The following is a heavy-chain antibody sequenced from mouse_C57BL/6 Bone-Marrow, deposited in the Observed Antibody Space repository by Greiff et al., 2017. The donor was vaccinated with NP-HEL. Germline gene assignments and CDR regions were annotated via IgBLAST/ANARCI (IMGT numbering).Heavy chain of an antibody. V-gene: IGHV3-8*01. D-gene: IGHD2-2*01. CDR2: ISYSGST. CDR1: GYSITSDY. J-gene: IGHJ4*01. Sequence: EVKLVESGPGLAKPSQTLSLTCSVPGYSITSDYWNWIRKFPGNKLEYMGYISYSGSTYYNPSPKSRIPITRDTSKNQYYLQLNSVTTEDTATYYCARSPLWLRRNYYAMDYWGQGTSVTVSS. CDR3: ARSPLWLRRNYYAMDY.